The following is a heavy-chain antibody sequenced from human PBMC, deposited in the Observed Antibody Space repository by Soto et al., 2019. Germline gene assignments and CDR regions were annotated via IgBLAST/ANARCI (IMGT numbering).Heavy chain of an antibody. J-gene: IGHJ4*02. D-gene: IGHD3-3*01. CDR3: ARDQLDRLKPRETRYFDY. CDR1: EFTFGNYA. Sequence: GGSLRLSCSASEFTFGNYAMHCVRQAPGKGLEYVSGITGNGDNTYYADSVKGRFYISRDNSKNTLYLQMSSLTDEDTGVYYCARDQLDRLKPRETRYFDYWGQGTLVTVSS. V-gene: IGHV3-64D*06. CDR2: ITGNGDNT.